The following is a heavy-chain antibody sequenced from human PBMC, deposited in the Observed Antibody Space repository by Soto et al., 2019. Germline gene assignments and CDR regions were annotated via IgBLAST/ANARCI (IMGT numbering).Heavy chain of an antibody. J-gene: IGHJ4*02. Sequence: PGGSLRLSCAASGFTVSNNYMIWVRQAPGKGLECVSVIYSGGSTYYADSVKGRFTISRDNSKNTLYLQINSLRAEDTAVYYCARGCLICCGGSCYSVPYYFDFWGQGTLVTVPS. CDR1: GFTVSNNY. V-gene: IGHV3-53*01. CDR3: ARGCLICCGGSCYSVPYYFDF. CDR2: IYSGGST. D-gene: IGHD2-15*01.